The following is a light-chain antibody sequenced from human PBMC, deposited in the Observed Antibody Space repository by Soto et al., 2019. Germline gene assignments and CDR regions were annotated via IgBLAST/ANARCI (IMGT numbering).Light chain of an antibody. CDR2: DAS. CDR3: HQYNNWLALT. Sequence: MTQSPSSLSASVGDIVTITCRASQSISSNLAWYQQKPGQAPRLLIYDASTRATGIPVRFRGSGSGTEFTLTISSLQSEDSAVYYCHQYNNWLALTFGGGTKVDIK. V-gene: IGKV3-15*01. CDR1: QSISSN. J-gene: IGKJ4*01.